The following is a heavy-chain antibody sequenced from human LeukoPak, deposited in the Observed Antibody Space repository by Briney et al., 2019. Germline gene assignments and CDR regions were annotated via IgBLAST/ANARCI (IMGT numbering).Heavy chain of an antibody. Sequence: PGGSLRLSCEASGFLFSNSWMSWVRQAPGKGLEWVANINLDGSEINYVDSLTGRLTISRDNSKNTLYLQMNSLRAEDTAVYYCAKGGGAAFWGQGTLVTVSS. CDR1: GFLFSNSW. J-gene: IGHJ4*02. CDR2: INLDGSEI. D-gene: IGHD1-26*01. CDR3: AKGGGAAF. V-gene: IGHV3-7*01.